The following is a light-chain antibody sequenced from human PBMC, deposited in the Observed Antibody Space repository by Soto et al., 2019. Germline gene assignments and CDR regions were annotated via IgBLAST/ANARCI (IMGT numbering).Light chain of an antibody. V-gene: IGKV3-20*01. CDR2: GAS. CDR3: QQYGRPPQT. Sequence: GLTQSPSTLSLSPGERATPSCRASQSVSNNYLAWYQQKPGQAPRLLIYGASNRATGIPDRFSGSGSGTDFTLTISRLEPEDFAVYSCQQYGRPPQTFGQGTKVDI. J-gene: IGKJ1*01. CDR1: QSVSNNY.